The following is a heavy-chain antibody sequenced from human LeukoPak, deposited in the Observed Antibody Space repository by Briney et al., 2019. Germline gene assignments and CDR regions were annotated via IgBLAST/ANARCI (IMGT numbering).Heavy chain of an antibody. CDR1: GFTFSSYS. CDR2: ISSSSSTI. V-gene: IGHV3-48*02. CDR3: AKVDMSYDSSGYYSFFDYGMDV. Sequence: PGGSLRLSCAASGFTFSSYSMNWVRQAPGKGLEWVSYISSSSSTIYYADSVKGRFTISRDNAKNSLYLQMNSLRDEDTAVYYCAKVDMSYDSSGYYSFFDYGMDVWGQGTTVTVSS. D-gene: IGHD3-22*01. J-gene: IGHJ6*02.